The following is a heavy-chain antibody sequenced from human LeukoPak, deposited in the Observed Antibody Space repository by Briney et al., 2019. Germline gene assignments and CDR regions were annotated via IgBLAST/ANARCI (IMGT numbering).Heavy chain of an antibody. CDR1: GASISSYY. V-gene: IGHV4-59*01. J-gene: IGHJ1*01. Sequence: SETLSLTCTVSGASISSYYWSWIRQPPGKGLEWIGYIYYSGSTNYNPSLKSRVTISVDTSKNQFSLKLSSVTAADTAVYYCARGGNMIVVATAFQHWGQGTLVTVSS. D-gene: IGHD3-22*01. CDR3: ARGGNMIVVATAFQH. CDR2: IYYSGST.